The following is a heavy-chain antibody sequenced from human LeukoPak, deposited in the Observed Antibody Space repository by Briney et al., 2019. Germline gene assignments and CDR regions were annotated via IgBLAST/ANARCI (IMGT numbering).Heavy chain of an antibody. CDR1: GDSIGSYY. CDR3: ARGQVDTHFDY. Sequence: SETLSLTCTVSGDSIGSYYWSWIRQPAGKGLEWIGRIRASGSTNYNPSLGGRVTMSVDTSKNQFSLKLNSVTAADTAVYYCARGQVDTHFDYWGPGTLVTVSS. D-gene: IGHD2-2*02. CDR2: IRASGST. J-gene: IGHJ4*02. V-gene: IGHV4-4*07.